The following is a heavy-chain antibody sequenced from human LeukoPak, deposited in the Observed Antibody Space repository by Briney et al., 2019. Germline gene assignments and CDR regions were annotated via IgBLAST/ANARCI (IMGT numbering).Heavy chain of an antibody. D-gene: IGHD6-6*01. V-gene: IGHV3-11*01. J-gene: IGHJ4*02. Sequence: GGSLRLSCAASGFTFSDYYMSWTRQAPGKGLEWVSYISSSGSTIYYADSVKGRFTISRDNAKNSLYLQMNSLRAEDTAVYYCARPSPRSIAAECLDYWGQGTLVTVSS. CDR2: ISSSGSTI. CDR3: ARPSPRSIAAECLDY. CDR1: GFTFSDYY.